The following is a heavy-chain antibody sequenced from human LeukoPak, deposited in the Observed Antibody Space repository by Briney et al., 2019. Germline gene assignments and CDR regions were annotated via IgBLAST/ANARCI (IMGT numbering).Heavy chain of an antibody. CDR3: AKAQQLWYHFDY. CDR2: ISWNSGTI. CDR1: GFTFDDYA. D-gene: IGHD5-18*01. J-gene: IGHJ4*02. V-gene: IGHV3-9*01. Sequence: GGSLRLSCAASGFTFDDYAMHWVRQPPGKGLEWVSGISWNSGTIDYADSVKGRFTISRDNAKNSLYLQMNSLTAEDTAVYYCAKAQQLWYHFDYWGQGTLVTVSS.